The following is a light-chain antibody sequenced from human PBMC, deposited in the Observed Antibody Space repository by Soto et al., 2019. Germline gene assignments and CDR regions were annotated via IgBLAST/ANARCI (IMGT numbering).Light chain of an antibody. Sequence: ETVMTQSPATLSVSPGERATLSCRASQSVSSNLAWYQQKPGQAPRLLIYGASTRATGIPARFSGSGFGTEFTLTISSLQSEDSAVYYCQKYNSWPPWTFGQGTKVDIK. V-gene: IGKV3-15*01. J-gene: IGKJ1*01. CDR1: QSVSSN. CDR3: QKYNSWPPWT. CDR2: GAS.